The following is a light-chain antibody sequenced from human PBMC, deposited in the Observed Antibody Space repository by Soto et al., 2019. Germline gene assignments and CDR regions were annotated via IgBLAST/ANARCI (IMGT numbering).Light chain of an antibody. J-gene: IGKJ1*01. CDR1: QRITNR. CDR2: AAS. Sequence: DIQMTQSPSSLSASIGDRVTITCRASQRITNRLNWYQHRPGKAPRLLIYAASSLESGVPSRFSGSGSGTDFTLTISCLQSEDFATYYCQQYYSYPRTFGQGTKVEIK. CDR3: QQYYSYPRT. V-gene: IGKV1-39*01.